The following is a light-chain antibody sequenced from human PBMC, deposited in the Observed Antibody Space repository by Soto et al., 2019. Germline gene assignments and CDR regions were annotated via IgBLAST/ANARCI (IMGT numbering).Light chain of an antibody. Sequence: QPVLTQPPSASGTPGQRVTISCSGGTSNIGSNTVNWYYHLPGTAPKLLMYSNYQRPSGVPDRFSGSKSGTSASLAISGLQSEDEAYYYCAAWDDSLNGPVFGGGTKLTVL. CDR2: SNY. CDR3: AAWDDSLNGPV. J-gene: IGLJ2*01. V-gene: IGLV1-44*01. CDR1: TSNIGSNT.